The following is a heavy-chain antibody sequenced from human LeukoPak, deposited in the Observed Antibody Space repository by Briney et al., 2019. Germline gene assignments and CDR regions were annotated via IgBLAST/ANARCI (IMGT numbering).Heavy chain of an antibody. D-gene: IGHD2-15*01. V-gene: IGHV4-39*07. J-gene: IGHJ5*02. CDR2: IYYSGST. CDR3: ARYASRYCSGGSCYPGFGP. CDR1: GVSISSSSYY. Sequence: SETLSLTCTVSGVSISSSSYYWGWIRQPPRKGLEWIGSIYYSGSTYYNPSLKSRVTISVDTSKNQFSLKLSSVTAADTAVYYCARYASRYCSGGSCYPGFGPWGQGTLVTVSS.